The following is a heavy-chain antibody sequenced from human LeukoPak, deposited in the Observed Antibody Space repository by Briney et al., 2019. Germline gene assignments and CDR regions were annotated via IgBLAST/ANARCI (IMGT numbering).Heavy chain of an antibody. D-gene: IGHD2-21*02. CDR3: AKVGLAYCGGDCLDDAFDI. V-gene: IGHV3-30*02. CDR2: IRYDGSNK. CDR1: GFTFSSYG. Sequence: PGGSLRLSCAASGFTFSSYGMHWVRQAPGKGLEWVAFIRYDGSNKYYADSVKGRFTISRDNAKNTLYLQMNSLRAEDTAVYYCAKVGLAYCGGDCLDDAFDIWGQGTMVTVSS. J-gene: IGHJ3*02.